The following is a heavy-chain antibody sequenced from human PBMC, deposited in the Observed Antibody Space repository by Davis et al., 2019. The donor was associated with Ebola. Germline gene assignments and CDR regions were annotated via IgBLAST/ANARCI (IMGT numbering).Heavy chain of an antibody. CDR2: IKQDGSEK. V-gene: IGHV3-7*01. CDR3: VVRDERALGY. D-gene: IGHD2-8*01. CDR1: GFTFNDYS. J-gene: IGHJ4*02. Sequence: GGSLRLSCAASGFTFNDYSMSWVRQAPGKGLEWVANIKQDGSEKYYVDSVKGRFTISRENAKNSLNLQMNSLRVEDTAVYYCVVRDERALGYWGQGTLVTVSS.